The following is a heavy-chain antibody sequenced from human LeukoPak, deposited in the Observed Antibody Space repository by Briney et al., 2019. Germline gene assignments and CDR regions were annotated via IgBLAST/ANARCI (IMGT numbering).Heavy chain of an antibody. CDR1: GGSISSYY. V-gene: IGHV4-59*12. D-gene: IGHD2-15*01. CDR3: ARIRYCSGGSCS. J-gene: IGHJ5*02. CDR2: IYYSGST. Sequence: SETLSLTCTVSGGSISSYYWSWIRRPPGKGLEWIGYIYYSGSTNYNPSLKSRVTISVDTSKNQFSLKLSSVIAADTAVYYCARIRYCSGGSCSWGQGTLVTVSS.